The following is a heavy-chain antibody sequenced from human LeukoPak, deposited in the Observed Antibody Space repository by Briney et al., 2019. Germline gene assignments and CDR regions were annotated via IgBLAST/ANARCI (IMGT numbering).Heavy chain of an antibody. CDR3: ARLYCTGGSCCSWFDY. CDR1: GYTFSDHF. J-gene: IGHJ4*02. Sequence: ASVKVSCKASGYTFSDHFMHWVRQAPGQGLEWMAWINPNNGGTSFAQQFQGRVTMTRDTSISTVYMELSRLRSDDTAVYYCARLYCTGGSCCSWFDYWGQGTLVTVSS. D-gene: IGHD2-15*01. CDR2: INPNNGGT. V-gene: IGHV1-2*02.